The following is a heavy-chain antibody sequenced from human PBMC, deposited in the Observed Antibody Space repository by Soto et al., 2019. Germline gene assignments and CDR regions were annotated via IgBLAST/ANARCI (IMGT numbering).Heavy chain of an antibody. CDR3: VGDQDVHTPMVHGNY. CDR2: ISSSKTT. V-gene: IGHV3-48*02. D-gene: IGHD5-18*01. J-gene: IGHJ4*02. Sequence: EVQLVESGGGLVQPGESLRLSCTASGIPFSSYSMNWVRQAPGKGLEWLSYISSSKTTYADSVKGRFTISRDNAKNSVYLQMNSLRDEDTAVYYCVGDQDVHTPMVHGNYWGRGTRVTVSS. CDR1: GIPFSSYS.